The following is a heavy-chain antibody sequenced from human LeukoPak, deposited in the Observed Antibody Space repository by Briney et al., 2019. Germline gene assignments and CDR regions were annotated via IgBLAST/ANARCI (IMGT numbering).Heavy chain of an antibody. J-gene: IGHJ6*02. CDR3: AKDYTSSWYNYYYYGLDV. CDR1: GFTFSSYA. V-gene: IGHV3-23*01. CDR2: ISGSGGST. Sequence: GGSLRLSCAASGFTFSSYAMSWVRQAPGKGLEWVSAISGSGGSTYYADSVKGRFTISRDNSKNTLYLQMNSLRAEDTAVYYCAKDYTSSWYNYYYYGLDVWGQGTTVTVSS. D-gene: IGHD6-13*01.